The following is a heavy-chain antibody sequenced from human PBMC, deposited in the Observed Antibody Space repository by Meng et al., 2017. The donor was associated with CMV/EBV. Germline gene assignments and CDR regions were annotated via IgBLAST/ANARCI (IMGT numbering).Heavy chain of an antibody. CDR1: GLTFRSYS. D-gene: IGHD2-2*01. Sequence: GGSLRLSCVASGLTFRSYSIHWVRQAPGKGPEWVAVISIDGRDEYYAESVKGRFTISRDNSKNTLDLQATSLRPEDTALYYCARARGYCSTTSCWRTLDYWGQGTLVTVSS. V-gene: IGHV3-30*04. J-gene: IGHJ4*02. CDR3: ARARGYCSTTSCWRTLDY. CDR2: ISIDGRDE.